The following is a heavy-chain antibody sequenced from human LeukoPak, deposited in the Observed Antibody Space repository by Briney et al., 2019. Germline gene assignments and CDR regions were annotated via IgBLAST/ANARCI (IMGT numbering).Heavy chain of an antibody. V-gene: IGHV1-69*05. D-gene: IGHD2-15*01. CDR2: VIPIFGTA. CDR1: GGTFSSYA. Sequence: SVKVSCKASGGTFSSYAISWVRQAPGQGLEWMGGVIPIFGTANYAQKFQGRVTITTDESTSTAYMELSSLRSEDTAVYYCASIMGYCSGGSCRTDYWGQGTLVTVSS. J-gene: IGHJ4*02. CDR3: ASIMGYCSGGSCRTDY.